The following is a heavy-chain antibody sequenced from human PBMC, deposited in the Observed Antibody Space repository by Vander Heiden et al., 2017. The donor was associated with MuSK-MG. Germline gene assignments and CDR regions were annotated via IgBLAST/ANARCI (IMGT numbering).Heavy chain of an antibody. V-gene: IGHV3-9*01. D-gene: IGHD6-13*01. CDR1: GFTFDDYA. Sequence: EVQLVESGGGWVQPGRSLTFSCAASGFTFDDYAMHWVRQAPGKSLEWVSGISWNSGSIGYADSVKGRFTISRDNAKNSLYLQMNSLRAEDTALYYCAKGLSSSSYDAFDIWGQGTMVTVSS. CDR2: ISWNSGSI. CDR3: AKGLSSSSYDAFDI. J-gene: IGHJ3*02.